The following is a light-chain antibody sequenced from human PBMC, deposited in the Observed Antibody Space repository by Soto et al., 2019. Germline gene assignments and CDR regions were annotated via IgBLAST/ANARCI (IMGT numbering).Light chain of an antibody. CDR1: QSISNH. CDR3: HQYHYWWT. CDR2: AAS. Sequence: DIQMTQSPSSLSASVEDRVIITCRASQSISNHLNWYQQKPGKAPKLLIFAASSLQSGVPSRFSGSRSGPDFTLTISSLQSEDFAVYYCHQYHYWWTFGQGTKVDI. J-gene: IGKJ1*01. V-gene: IGKV1-39*01.